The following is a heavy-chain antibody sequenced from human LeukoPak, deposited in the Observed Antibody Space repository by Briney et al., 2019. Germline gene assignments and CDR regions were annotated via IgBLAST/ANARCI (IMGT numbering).Heavy chain of an antibody. CDR3: TTPFYCSSTSCYTYYYYYYMDV. D-gene: IGHD2-2*02. Sequence: GGSLRLSCAASGFTFSNAWMSWVRQAPGKGLEWVGRIKSKTDGGTTDYAAPVKGRFTISRDDSKNTLYLQMKSLKTEDTAVYYCTTPFYCSSTSCYTYYYYYYMDVWGKGTTVTVSS. CDR1: GFTFSNAW. J-gene: IGHJ6*03. CDR2: IKSKTDGGTT. V-gene: IGHV3-15*01.